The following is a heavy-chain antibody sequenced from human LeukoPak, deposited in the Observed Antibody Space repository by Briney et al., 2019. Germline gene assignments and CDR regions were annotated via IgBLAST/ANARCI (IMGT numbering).Heavy chain of an antibody. CDR3: AGVEMATISLDY. J-gene: IGHJ4*02. D-gene: IGHD5-24*01. CDR2: ISSSGSTI. Sequence: GGSLRLSCAASGFTFSDYYMSWIRQAPGKGLEWVSYISSSGSTIYYADSVKGRFTISRDNAKNSLYLQMNSLRAEDTAVYYCAGVEMATISLDYWGQGTLVTVSS. V-gene: IGHV3-11*04. CDR1: GFTFSDYY.